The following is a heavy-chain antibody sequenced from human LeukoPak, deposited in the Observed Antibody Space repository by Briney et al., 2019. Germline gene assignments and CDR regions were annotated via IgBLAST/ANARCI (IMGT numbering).Heavy chain of an antibody. V-gene: IGHV3-74*01. Sequence: PGGSLRLSCAASGFTFNRYWMHWVRQAPEKGLLWVSRINGDGSSTTYADSVKGRFNISRDNTKNSLFLDMTTLRDEDTAVYYCASTIHGSTSDSGGYYPKWFDPWGQGTVVTVSS. CDR3: ASTIHGSTSDSGGYYPKWFDP. CDR2: INGDGSST. CDR1: GFTFNRYW. D-gene: IGHD3-10*01. J-gene: IGHJ5*01.